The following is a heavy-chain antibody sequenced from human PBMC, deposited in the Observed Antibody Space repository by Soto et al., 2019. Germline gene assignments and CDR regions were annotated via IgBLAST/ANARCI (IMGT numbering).Heavy chain of an antibody. V-gene: IGHV3-30*03. D-gene: IGHD6-13*01. J-gene: IGHJ6*02. CDR3: APSQYSRSWYFGWDAGYYHYYGIDV. CDR2: VSYDGSNK. CDR1: GFTFSSYG. Sequence: GGSLRLSCAASGFTFSSYGMHWVRKAPGKGLEWVAVVSYDGSNKYYADSVKGRFTISRDNSKNTLYLQMNSLRAEDTAVYYCAPSQYSRSWYFGWDAGYYHYYGIDVWGQGTTVTVS.